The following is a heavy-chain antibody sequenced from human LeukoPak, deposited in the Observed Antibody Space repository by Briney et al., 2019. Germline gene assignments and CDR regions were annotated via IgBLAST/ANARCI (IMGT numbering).Heavy chain of an antibody. CDR3: ARDQRDGYIDY. CDR1: GFTFSSYA. V-gene: IGHV3-33*08. J-gene: IGHJ4*02. Sequence: GGSLRLSCAASGFTFSSYAMSWVRQAPGKGLEWVAVIWYDGSNKYYADSVKGRFTISRDNSKNTLYLQMNSLRAEDTAVYYCARDQRDGYIDYWGQGTLVTVSS. D-gene: IGHD5-24*01. CDR2: IWYDGSNK.